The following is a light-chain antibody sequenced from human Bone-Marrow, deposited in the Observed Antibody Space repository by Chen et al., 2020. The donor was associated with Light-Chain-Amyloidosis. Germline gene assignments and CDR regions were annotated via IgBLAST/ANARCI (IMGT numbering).Light chain of an antibody. Sequence: SYVLTQPSSVSVAPGQTATIACGGNNIGSTSVHWYPQTPGQAPLLVVYDDSDRPSGIPERLSGSNSANTATLTIRRVEAGDDADYYCQVWDRSSDHPVFGGGTKLTVL. V-gene: IGLV3-21*02. CDR3: QVWDRSSDHPV. J-gene: IGLJ3*02. CDR1: NIGSTS. CDR2: DDS.